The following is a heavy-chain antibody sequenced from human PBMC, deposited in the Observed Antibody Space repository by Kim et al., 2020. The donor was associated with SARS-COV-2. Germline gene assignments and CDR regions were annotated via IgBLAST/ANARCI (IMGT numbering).Heavy chain of an antibody. Sequence: GGSLRLSCSASGLTFRDYAMSWVRQAPGKGLEWVSATSGSGGTTYYADSVKGRFTISKDNSKSTLNLQMNSLRAEDTAVYFCALRIAVAGTIDYWGQGTLVTVSS. CDR2: TSGSGGTT. CDR3: ALRIAVAGTIDY. D-gene: IGHD6-19*01. V-gene: IGHV3-23*01. J-gene: IGHJ4*02. CDR1: GLTFRDYA.